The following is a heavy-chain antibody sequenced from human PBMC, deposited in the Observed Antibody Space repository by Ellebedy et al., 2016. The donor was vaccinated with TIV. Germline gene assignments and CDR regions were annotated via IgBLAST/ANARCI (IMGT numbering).Heavy chain of an antibody. CDR1: GYSFTSYW. CDR3: ARPRTSSWPVRFLEWGAPGTDDAFDI. V-gene: IGHV5-10-1*01. Sequence: GESLKISXKGSGYSFTSYWFSWVRQMPGKDLEWMGRIDPSDSYTNYSPSFQGHVTISADKSISTAYLQWSSLKASDTAMYYCARPRTSSWPVRFLEWGAPGTDDAFDIWGQGTMVTVSS. D-gene: IGHD3-3*01. J-gene: IGHJ3*02. CDR2: IDPSDSYT.